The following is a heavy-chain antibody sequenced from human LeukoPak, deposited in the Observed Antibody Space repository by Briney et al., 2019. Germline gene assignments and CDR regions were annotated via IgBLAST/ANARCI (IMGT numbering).Heavy chain of an antibody. V-gene: IGHV1-18*01. D-gene: IGHD2-2*01. J-gene: IGHJ4*02. Sequence: ASVKVSCKATGDSLTNYGSILVRQTHGQGFQWMGWICAHNGNTYYAQKLKGRVTLTTDTSASTVYMGFRRLTSDETAVYYFARADSTLLLSYWGQGTLVTVSS. CDR2: ICAHNGNT. CDR3: ARADSTLLLSY. CDR1: GDSLTNYG.